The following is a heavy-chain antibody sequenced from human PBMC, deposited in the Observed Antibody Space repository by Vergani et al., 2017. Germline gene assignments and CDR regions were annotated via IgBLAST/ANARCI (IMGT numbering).Heavy chain of an antibody. CDR1: GFTFDDYA. D-gene: IGHD5-18*01. CDR3: ARDMDTAMVGSAFDI. V-gene: IGHV3-9*01. J-gene: IGHJ3*02. CDR2: ISWNSGSI. Sequence: EVQLVESGGGLVQPGGSLRLSCAASGFTFDDYAMHWVRQAPGKGLEWVSGISWNSGSIGYADSVKGRFTISRDNAKNSLYLQMNSLRAEDTAVYYCARDMDTAMVGSAFDIWGQGTMVTVSS.